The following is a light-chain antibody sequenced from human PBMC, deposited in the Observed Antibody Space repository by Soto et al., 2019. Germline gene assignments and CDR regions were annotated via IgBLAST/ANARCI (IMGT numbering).Light chain of an antibody. CDR3: AAWDDSLNACV. CDR2: SDN. J-gene: IGLJ1*01. V-gene: IGLV1-44*01. CDR1: SSNIGTYS. Sequence: QSGLTQPPSASGTPGQRVTISCSGSSSNIGTYSVSWYQHFPGTAPRLLIYSDNQRPSGVPDRFSASKSGASASLAIGGLQSEDEADFYCAAWDDSLNACVFGTGTKLTVL.